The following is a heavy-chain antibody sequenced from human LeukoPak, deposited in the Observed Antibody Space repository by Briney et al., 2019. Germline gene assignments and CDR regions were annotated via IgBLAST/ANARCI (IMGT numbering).Heavy chain of an antibody. CDR3: AKNKWERSGAFDI. V-gene: IGHV3-23*01. Sequence: SGGSLRLFCAASGFTFSKNAMSWVRQAPGKGLEWVSAMSGSGDSSYYADSVKGRFTISRDISKNTLYLQMNSLGVEDTAVYYCAKNKWERSGAFDIWGQGTMVTVSS. CDR1: GFTFSKNA. J-gene: IGHJ3*02. CDR2: MSGSGDSS. D-gene: IGHD1-26*01.